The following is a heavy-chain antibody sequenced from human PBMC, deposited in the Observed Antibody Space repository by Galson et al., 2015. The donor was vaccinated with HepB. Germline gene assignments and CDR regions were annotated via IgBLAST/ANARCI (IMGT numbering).Heavy chain of an antibody. Sequence: SLRLSCAASGFTFSSYWMHWVRQAPGKGLVWVSRINSDGSSTSYADSVKGRFTISRDNAKNTLYLQMNSLRAEDTAVYYCARDEVSAAGTDYWGQGTLVTVSS. CDR3: ARDEVSAAGTDY. CDR2: INSDGSST. J-gene: IGHJ4*02. D-gene: IGHD6-13*01. V-gene: IGHV3-74*01. CDR1: GFTFSSYW.